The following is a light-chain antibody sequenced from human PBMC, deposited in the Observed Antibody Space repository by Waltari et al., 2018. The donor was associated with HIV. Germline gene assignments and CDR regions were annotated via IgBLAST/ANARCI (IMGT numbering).Light chain of an antibody. Sequence: EIVLTQSPATLSLSPGERATLSCRASQGVSNYLAWYQQKPGQAPRLLIYDASNRATGIPARFSGSGSGTDFTLTISSLEPEDFALYYCQQRSNWPPITFGQGTRLEIK. CDR1: QGVSNY. J-gene: IGKJ5*01. CDR3: QQRSNWPPIT. CDR2: DAS. V-gene: IGKV3-11*01.